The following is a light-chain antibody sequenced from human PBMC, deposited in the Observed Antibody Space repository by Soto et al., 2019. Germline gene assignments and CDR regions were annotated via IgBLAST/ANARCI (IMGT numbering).Light chain of an antibody. CDR2: GNN. CDR3: QSYDNSLNEWV. CDR1: AFSIAARYD. J-gene: IGLJ3*02. V-gene: IGLV1-40*01. Sequence: QSVLTQPPSVSGAPGQRVTISCTGTAFSIAARYDVHWYQQIPGKAPKLLIYGNNNRPSGVPDRFSASKSGISASLAITGLQADDEADYYCQSYDNSLNEWVFGGGTKLTVL.